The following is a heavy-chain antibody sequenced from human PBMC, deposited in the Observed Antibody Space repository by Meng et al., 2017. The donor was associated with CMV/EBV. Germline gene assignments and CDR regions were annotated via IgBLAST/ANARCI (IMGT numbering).Heavy chain of an antibody. CDR3: TRHQFAYCGGDCSGDDAFDI. CDR2: IRSKANSYAT. Sequence: ETLSLTCAASGFTFSGSAMHWVRQASGKGLEWVGRIRSKANSYATAYAASVKGRFTISRDDSKNTAYLQMNSLKTGDTAVYYCTRHQFAYCGGDCSGDDAFDIWGQGTMVTVSS. D-gene: IGHD2-21*01. CDR1: GFTFSGSA. V-gene: IGHV3-73*01. J-gene: IGHJ3*02.